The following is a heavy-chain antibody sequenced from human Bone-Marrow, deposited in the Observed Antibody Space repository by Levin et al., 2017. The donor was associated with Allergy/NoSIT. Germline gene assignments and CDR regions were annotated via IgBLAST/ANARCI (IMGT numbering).Heavy chain of an antibody. CDR2: INPDGKTT. CDR1: GFTFSTSW. Sequence: GGSLRLSCAASGFTFSTSWMNWVRQAPGKGLVWVSNINPDGKTTNYADSVKGRFTISRDNAQNTLYLQMNNLRDEDTVVYHCVTIVAAGTGCWGQGTLVTVSS. J-gene: IGHJ4*02. CDR3: VTIVAAGTGC. V-gene: IGHV3-74*01. D-gene: IGHD6-13*01.